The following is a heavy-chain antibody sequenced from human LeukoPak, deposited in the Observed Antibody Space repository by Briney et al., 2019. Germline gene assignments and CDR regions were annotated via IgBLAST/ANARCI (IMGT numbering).Heavy chain of an antibody. Sequence: SETLSLTCTVSGDSINSYYWAWIRQPPGKGLEWIGFIHYSGSTTYNPSLKSRVTISVDTSKNQFSLKLSSVTAADTAVYYCARGRWELLWFGELSYFDYWGQGTLVTVSS. CDR2: IHYSGST. D-gene: IGHD3-10*01. J-gene: IGHJ4*02. CDR3: ARGRWELLWFGELSYFDY. CDR1: GDSINSYY. V-gene: IGHV4-59*12.